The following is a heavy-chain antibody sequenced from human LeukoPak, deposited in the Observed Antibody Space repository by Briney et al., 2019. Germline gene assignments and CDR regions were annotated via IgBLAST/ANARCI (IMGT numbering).Heavy chain of an antibody. CDR2: INPNSGGT. J-gene: IGHJ5*02. D-gene: IGHD6-13*01. CDR1: GYTFTGYY. Sequence: GASVKVSCKASGYTFTGYYMHWVRQAPGQGLEWMGWINPNSGGTNYAQKLQGRVTMTTDTSTSTAYMELRSLRSDDTAVYYCARVVAAAGTPVGFLSWFDPWGQGTLVTVSS. V-gene: IGHV1-2*02. CDR3: ARVVAAAGTPVGFLSWFDP.